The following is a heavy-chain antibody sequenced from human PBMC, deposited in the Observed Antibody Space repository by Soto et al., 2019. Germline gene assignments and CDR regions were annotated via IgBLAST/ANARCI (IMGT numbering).Heavy chain of an antibody. D-gene: IGHD3-22*01. CDR3: ARGTYYYDSSGYYWTTEVYYFDY. J-gene: IGHJ4*02. Sequence: ASVKVSCKASGYTFTSYGISWVRQAPGQGLEWMGWISAYNGNTNYAQKFQGRVTMTRDTSTSTVYMELSSLRSEDTAVYYCARGTYYYDSSGYYWTTEVYYFDYWGQGTLVTVSS. CDR1: GYTFTSYG. V-gene: IGHV1-18*01. CDR2: ISAYNGNT.